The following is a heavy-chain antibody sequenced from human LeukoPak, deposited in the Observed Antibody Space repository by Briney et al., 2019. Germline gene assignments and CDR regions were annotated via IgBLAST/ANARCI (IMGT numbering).Heavy chain of an antibody. D-gene: IGHD6-13*01. V-gene: IGHV4-59*01. J-gene: IGHJ3*02. CDR1: GGSTSSYY. Sequence: PSETLSLTCTVSGGSTSSYYWSWIRQPPGKGLEWIGYIYYSGSTNYNPSLKSRVTISVDTSKNQFSLKLSSVTAADTAVYYCASLYSSSWYDAFDIWGQGTMVTVSS. CDR2: IYYSGST. CDR3: ASLYSSSWYDAFDI.